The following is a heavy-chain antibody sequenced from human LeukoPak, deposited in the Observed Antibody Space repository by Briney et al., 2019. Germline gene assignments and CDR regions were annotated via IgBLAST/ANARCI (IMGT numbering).Heavy chain of an antibody. CDR2: ISGSGGST. CDR1: GFTFSSYA. J-gene: IGHJ5*02. CDR3: AKSLRTYGDYFADWFDP. D-gene: IGHD4-17*01. Sequence: GGSLRLSCAASGFTFSSYAMSWVRQAPGKGLEWVSAISGSGGSTYYADSVKGRFTISRDNSKNTLYLQMDSLRAEDTGVYYCAKSLRTYGDYFADWFDPWGQGTLVTVSS. V-gene: IGHV3-23*01.